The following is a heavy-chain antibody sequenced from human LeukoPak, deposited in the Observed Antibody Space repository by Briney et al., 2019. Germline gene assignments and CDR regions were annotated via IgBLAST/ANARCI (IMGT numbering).Heavy chain of an antibody. CDR1: GESFNDHY. J-gene: IGHJ4*02. V-gene: IGHV4-34*01. CDR2: INHLGGT. D-gene: IGHD4-17*01. CDR3: ARSLTETYGFAF. Sequence: SETLSLTCAVYGESFNDHYWNWIRQPPGKGLEWIGEINHLGGTNYNPSLKSRVALSVDTSKNQFSLRLNSVNDADTATYYCARSLTETYGFAFWSQGTPVLVST.